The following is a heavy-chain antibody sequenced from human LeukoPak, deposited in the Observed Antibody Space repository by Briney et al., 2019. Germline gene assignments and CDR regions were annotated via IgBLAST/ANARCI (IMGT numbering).Heavy chain of an antibody. V-gene: IGHV3-7*03. Sequence: GGSLRLSCAASGFTFSRHWMTWVRQAPGKGLEWVANIKQDGSERYYVDSVKGRFTISRDNAKNSLYLQMNSLRAEDTAVYYCARTAGTFDYWGQGTLVTVSS. CDR3: ARTAGTFDY. CDR2: IKQDGSER. J-gene: IGHJ4*02. D-gene: IGHD6-13*01. CDR1: GFTFSRHW.